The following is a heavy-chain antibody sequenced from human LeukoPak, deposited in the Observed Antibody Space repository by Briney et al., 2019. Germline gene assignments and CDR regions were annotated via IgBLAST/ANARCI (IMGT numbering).Heavy chain of an antibody. CDR1: GGSISSSNW. J-gene: IGHJ6*02. Sequence: SETLSLTSAVSGGSISSSNWWSWVRQPPGKGLEWIGEIYHSGSTNYNPSLKSRVTISVDKSKNQFSLKLSSVTAADTAVYYCARGRDRGVVPAAYYYYGMDVWGQGTTVTVSS. CDR2: IYHSGST. V-gene: IGHV4-4*02. CDR3: ARGRDRGVVPAAYYYYGMDV. D-gene: IGHD2-2*01.